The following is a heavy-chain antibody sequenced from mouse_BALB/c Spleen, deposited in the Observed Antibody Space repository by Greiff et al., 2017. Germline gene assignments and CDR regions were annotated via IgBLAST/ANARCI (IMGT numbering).Heavy chain of an antibody. V-gene: IGHV5-17*02. CDR1: GFTFSSFG. CDR3: ARSGYDNAMDY. CDR2: ISSGSSTI. Sequence: EVQLVESGGGLVQPGGSRKLSCAASGFTFSSFGMHWVRQAPEKGLEWVAYISSGSSTIYYADTVKGRFTISRDNPKNTLFLQMTSLRSEDTAMYYCARSGYDNAMDYWGQGTLVTVSA. J-gene: IGHJ3*01. D-gene: IGHD2-14*01.